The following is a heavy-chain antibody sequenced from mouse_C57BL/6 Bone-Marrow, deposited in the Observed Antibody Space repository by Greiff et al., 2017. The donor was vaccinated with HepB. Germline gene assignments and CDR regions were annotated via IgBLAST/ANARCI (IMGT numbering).Heavy chain of an antibody. CDR2: IYPGSGST. CDR3: ARSDYYGSSRWYFDV. D-gene: IGHD1-1*01. V-gene: IGHV1-55*01. CDR1: GYTFTSYW. J-gene: IGHJ1*03. Sequence: VQLQQPGAELVKPGASVKMSCKASGYTFTSYWITWVKQRPGQGLEWIGDIYPGSGSTNYNEKFKSKATLTVDTSSSTAYMQLSSLTSEDSAVYYCARSDYYGSSRWYFDVWGTGTTVTVSS.